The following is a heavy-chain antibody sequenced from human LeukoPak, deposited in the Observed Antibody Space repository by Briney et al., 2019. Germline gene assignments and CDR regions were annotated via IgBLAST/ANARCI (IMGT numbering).Heavy chain of an antibody. CDR3: ARGFLGYDYGDSVGVFDY. Sequence: SETLSLTCAVYGGSFSSYYWSWIRQPPGKGLEWIGEINHSGSTNYNPSLKSRVTISVDTSKNQFSLKLSSVTAADTAVYYCARGFLGYDYGDSVGVFDYWGQGTLVTVSS. CDR2: INHSGST. J-gene: IGHJ4*02. CDR1: GGSFSSYY. V-gene: IGHV4-34*01. D-gene: IGHD4-17*01.